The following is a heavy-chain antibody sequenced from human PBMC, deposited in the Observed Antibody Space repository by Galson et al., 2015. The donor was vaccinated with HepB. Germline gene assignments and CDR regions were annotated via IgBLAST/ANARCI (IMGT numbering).Heavy chain of an antibody. V-gene: IGHV3-9*01. CDR2: ISWNSNSI. D-gene: IGHD1-1*01. Sequence: ALRLSCAASGFTFDDYAMHWVRQAPGKGLEWVSGISWNSNSIGYADSVKGRFIISRDNAKNSLYLQMNSLSTEDTALYYCSKGLGTTGTGYLDYWGQGTLVTVSS. CDR1: GFTFDDYA. CDR3: SKGLGTTGTGYLDY. J-gene: IGHJ4*02.